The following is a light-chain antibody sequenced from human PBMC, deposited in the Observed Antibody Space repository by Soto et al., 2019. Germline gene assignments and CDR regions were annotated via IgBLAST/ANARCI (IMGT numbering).Light chain of an antibody. J-gene: IGKJ4*01. V-gene: IGKV4-1*01. CDR3: HQYYRPPLT. Sequence: DIVLTQSPDSLAVSLGERATINCKSSQSVLFSSNSKNFIAWYQQRPGQSPRLLMYWASTRESGVPDRFSGSGSGTDFTLTINNLQAEDVEVYYCHQYYRPPLTFGGGTKVEIK. CDR1: QSVLFSSNSKNF. CDR2: WAS.